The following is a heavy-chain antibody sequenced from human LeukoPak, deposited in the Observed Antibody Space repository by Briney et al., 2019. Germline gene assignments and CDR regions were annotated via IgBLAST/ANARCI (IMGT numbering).Heavy chain of an antibody. Sequence: SETLSLTCSVSGDSISSYYWTWIRQPPGKGLEWIGYIYYSGSTNYNPSLKSRVTISVDTSKNQFSLKLSSVTAADTAVYYCARDQNDFWSGYYNFGWFDPWGQGTLVTVSS. CDR1: GDSISSYY. CDR3: ARDQNDFWSGYYNFGWFDP. CDR2: IYYSGST. J-gene: IGHJ5*02. V-gene: IGHV4-59*01. D-gene: IGHD3-3*01.